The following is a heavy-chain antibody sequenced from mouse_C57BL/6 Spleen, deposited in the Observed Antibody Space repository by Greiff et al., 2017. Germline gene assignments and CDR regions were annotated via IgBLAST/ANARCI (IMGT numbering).Heavy chain of an antibody. V-gene: IGHV1-53*01. CDR2: INPSNGGT. CDR1: GYTFTSYW. J-gene: IGHJ3*01. D-gene: IGHD1-1*01. CDR3: AREDYYGSSYGWFAY. Sequence: QVQLQQPGTELVKPGASVKLSCKASGYTFTSYWMHWVKQRPGPGLEWIGNINPSNGGTNYNEKFKSKATLTVDKYSSTAYMQLISLTSEDSAFYYCAREDYYGSSYGWFAYWGQGTLVTVSA.